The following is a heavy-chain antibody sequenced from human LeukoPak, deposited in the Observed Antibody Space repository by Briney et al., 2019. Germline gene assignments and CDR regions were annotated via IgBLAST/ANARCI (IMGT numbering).Heavy chain of an antibody. CDR2: IYPGDSDT. V-gene: IGHV5-51*01. D-gene: IGHD5-24*01. J-gene: IGHJ4*02. CDR1: GYSFTKYW. CDR3: ARVLQMATFSGAQAH. Sequence: GESLKIPCSASGYSFTKYWIGWVRQLPGKGLEWMGIIYPGDSDTRYSPSFQGQVTISADKSISTAYLQWSSLEASDTAIYYCARVLQMATFSGAQAHWGQGTLVTVSS.